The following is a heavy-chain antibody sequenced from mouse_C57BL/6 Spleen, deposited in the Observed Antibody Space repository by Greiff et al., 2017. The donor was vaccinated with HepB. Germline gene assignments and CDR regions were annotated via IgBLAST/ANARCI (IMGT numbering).Heavy chain of an antibody. J-gene: IGHJ1*03. CDR2: IDPSDSYT. CDR3: ARDYGSSSRYFDV. Sequence: QVQLQQPGAELVRPGTSVKLSCKASGYTFTSYWMHWVKQRPGQGLEWIGVIDPSDSYTNYNQKFKGKATLTVDPSSSTAYMQLSGLTSEDSAVYYCARDYGSSSRYFDVWGTGTTVTVCS. CDR1: GYTFTSYW. V-gene: IGHV1-59*01. D-gene: IGHD1-1*01.